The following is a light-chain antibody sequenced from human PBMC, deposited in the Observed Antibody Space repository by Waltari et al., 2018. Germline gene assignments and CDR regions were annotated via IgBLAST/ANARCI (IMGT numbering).Light chain of an antibody. J-gene: IGKJ4*01. CDR1: QDITTY. Sequence: DIQMTQSPSSLAASVGDRVTITCQASQDITTYLNWYQQKPGKAPKLLIYDTSKLETGVPSRFSGSGSGTHFTFTISSLQPEDIATYYCQVSFHFPLTFGGVTKLEIK. V-gene: IGKV1-33*01. CDR3: QVSFHFPLT. CDR2: DTS.